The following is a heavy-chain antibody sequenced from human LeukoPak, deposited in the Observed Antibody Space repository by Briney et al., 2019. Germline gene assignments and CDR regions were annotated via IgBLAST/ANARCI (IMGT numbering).Heavy chain of an antibody. D-gene: IGHD2-2*03. V-gene: IGHV4-30-4*01. CDR1: GGSISSGDYY. Sequence: PSETLSLTCTVSGGSISSGDYYWSWIRQPPGKGPEWIGYIYYSGNTYYNPSLKSRISISLDTSKNQFSLRLSSVTAADTAVYYCARVDGPVRWFDPWGQGTLVTVSS. CDR2: IYYSGNT. CDR3: ARVDGPVRWFDP. J-gene: IGHJ5*02.